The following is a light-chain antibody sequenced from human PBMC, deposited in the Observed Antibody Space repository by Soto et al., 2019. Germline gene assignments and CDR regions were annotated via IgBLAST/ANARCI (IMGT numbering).Light chain of an antibody. CDR2: DVS. V-gene: IGKV3-20*01. Sequence: EIVLTQSPGTLSLSPGERATLSCRSSQSVSSSYLAWYQHKPGQAPRLLIYDVSSRATGIPDRFSGNGSGTDFTRTSSRLVREDCAVYCCQPYGSSPTFGQGTKVEIK. CDR3: QPYGSSPT. CDR1: QSVSSSY. J-gene: IGKJ1*01.